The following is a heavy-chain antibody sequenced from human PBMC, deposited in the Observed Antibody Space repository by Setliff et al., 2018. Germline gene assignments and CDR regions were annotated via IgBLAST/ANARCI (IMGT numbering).Heavy chain of an antibody. CDR3: ARGPISGSGTYYGAD. Sequence: ASVKVSCKASGYTFSDYGITWVRQAPGQGLEWVGGILPLFGSATYARKFQGRVTITADESTSTTYMEVSSLTSEDTAEYFCARGPISGSGTYYGADWGQGTLVTVSS. D-gene: IGHD3-10*01. CDR1: GYTFSDYG. CDR2: ILPLFGSA. V-gene: IGHV1-69*13. J-gene: IGHJ4*02.